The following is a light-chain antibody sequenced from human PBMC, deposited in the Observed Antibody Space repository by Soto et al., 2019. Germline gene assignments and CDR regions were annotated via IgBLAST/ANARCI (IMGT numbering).Light chain of an antibody. J-gene: IGKJ1*01. CDR1: QSVSNF. CDR2: GAS. V-gene: IGKV3-15*01. CDR3: QQYSHWPSWT. Sequence: EKVMTQSPATLSMSPGERATLSCRASQSVSNFLAWYQQKPGQAPRLLIYGASTRATGVPARFSGSGSGTEFTLTISSLQSEDFSVYYCQQYSHWPSWTFGQGTKVEV.